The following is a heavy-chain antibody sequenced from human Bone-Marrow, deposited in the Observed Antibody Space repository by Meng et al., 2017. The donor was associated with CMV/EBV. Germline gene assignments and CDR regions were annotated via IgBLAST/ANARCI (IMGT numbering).Heavy chain of an antibody. J-gene: IGHJ4*02. CDR3: ARGSGVVVPAAIDY. D-gene: IGHD2-2*01. CDR2: IYYSGST. V-gene: IGHV4-39*06. Sequence: SETLSLTCTVSGGSISSSSYYWGWIRQPPGKGLEWIGSIYYSGSTYYNPSLKSRVTISVDTSKNQFPPKLSSVTAADTAVYYCARGSGVVVPAAIDYWGQGTPVTVSS. CDR1: GGSISSSSYY.